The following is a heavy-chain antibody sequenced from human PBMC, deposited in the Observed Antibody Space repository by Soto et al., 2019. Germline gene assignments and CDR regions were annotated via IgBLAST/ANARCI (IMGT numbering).Heavy chain of an antibody. CDR3: ARYGYSSGWYLGTGMDV. V-gene: IGHV1-18*04. CDR1: GYSFSDYG. Sequence: QVQLVQSGAEVKKPGASLKVSCQASGYSFSDYGIAWGRQAPGQGLAWVGWISTYNGNTNYAQKFQGRVTMTTDTSANTAYMELRSLRSDDTAMYYCARYGYSSGWYLGTGMDVWGQGTPVTVSS. J-gene: IGHJ6*02. D-gene: IGHD6-19*01. CDR2: ISTYNGNT.